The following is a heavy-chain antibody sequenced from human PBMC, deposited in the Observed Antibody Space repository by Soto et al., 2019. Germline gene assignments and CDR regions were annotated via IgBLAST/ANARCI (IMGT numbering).Heavy chain of an antibody. CDR2: IKQDGSEK. V-gene: IGHV3-7*01. CDR1: GFTFSSYW. J-gene: IGHJ3*02. D-gene: IGHD3-9*01. Sequence: EVQLVESGGGWVQPGGSLRLSCAASGFTFSSYWMSWVRQAPGKGVEWVANIKQDGSEKYYVDSVKGRFTISRDNAKNSLYLQMNSLRAEDTAVYYCARDLKDILTGYSYDAFDIWGQGTMVTVSS. CDR3: ARDLKDILTGYSYDAFDI.